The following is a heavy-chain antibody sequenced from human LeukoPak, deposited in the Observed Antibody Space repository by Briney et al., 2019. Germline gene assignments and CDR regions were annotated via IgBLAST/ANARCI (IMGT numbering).Heavy chain of an antibody. V-gene: IGHV3-30*18. CDR2: ISYDGSNK. Sequence: PGRSLRLSCAASGFTFSSYGMHWVRQAPGKGLEWVAVISYDGSNKYYADSVKGRFTISRDNSNTTPYLKMNSLRAEDTAVYYSAKDRRDYDILTGHFDYWGQGTLVSVSS. CDR3: AKDRRDYDILTGHFDY. J-gene: IGHJ4*02. CDR1: GFTFSSYG. D-gene: IGHD3-9*01.